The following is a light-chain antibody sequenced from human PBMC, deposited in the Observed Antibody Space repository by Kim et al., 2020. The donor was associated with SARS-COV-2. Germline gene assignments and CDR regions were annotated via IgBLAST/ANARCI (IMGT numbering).Light chain of an antibody. V-gene: IGLV3-21*04. J-gene: IGLJ2*01. CDR2: YDS. CDR1: NIGRKS. CDR3: QIWDTITDHVV. Sequence: APGQTASITCGENNIGRKSVHWYQQKPGQAPVLVIYYDSDRPSGIPERFSGSNSDNTATLTISRVEAGDEADYYCQIWDTITDHVVFGGGTKLTVL.